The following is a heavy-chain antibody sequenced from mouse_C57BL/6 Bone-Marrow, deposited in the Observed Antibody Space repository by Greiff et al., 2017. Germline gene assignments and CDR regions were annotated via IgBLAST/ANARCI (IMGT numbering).Heavy chain of an antibody. D-gene: IGHD2-3*01. CDR2: IDPEIGDT. CDR1: GFNIKDDY. V-gene: IGHV14-4*01. Sequence: EVQLQQSGAELVRPGASVKLSCTASGFNIKDDYIHWVKQRPEQGLEWIGWIDPEIGDTKYASKFQGKATITSDTSSNTAYLQRSSLTSEDTAVYYCSSFDGNYFDFWGQGTPLTVAS. J-gene: IGHJ2*01. CDR3: SSFDGNYFDF.